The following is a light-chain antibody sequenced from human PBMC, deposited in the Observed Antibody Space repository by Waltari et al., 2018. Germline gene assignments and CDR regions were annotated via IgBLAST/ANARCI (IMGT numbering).Light chain of an antibody. Sequence: VLTQSPSASASLGASVKLTCTLSSGHSSTVIAWLQQQPERGPRYLMQIHSDGLHSKGDEIPDRCSGSSSGAERYLTISSVQPEDEADYYCQTGGHGTWVFGGGTKLTVL. V-gene: IGLV4-69*01. CDR2: IHSDGLH. CDR3: QTGGHGTWV. CDR1: SGHSSTV. J-gene: IGLJ3*02.